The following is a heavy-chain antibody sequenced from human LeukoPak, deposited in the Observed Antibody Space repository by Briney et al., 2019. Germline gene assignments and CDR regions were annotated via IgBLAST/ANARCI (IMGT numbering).Heavy chain of an antibody. Sequence: GGSLRLSCAASGFTFSTYAMHWVRQAPGKGLEWVAVIWYDGSNKNYADSVKGRFTVSRDNSKNTLYLQMNSLRVEDTALYYCAREPQRRFGELFDYWGQGTLVTVSS. CDR3: AREPQRRFGELFDY. J-gene: IGHJ4*02. CDR1: GFTFSTYA. CDR2: IWYDGSNK. V-gene: IGHV3-33*08. D-gene: IGHD3-10*01.